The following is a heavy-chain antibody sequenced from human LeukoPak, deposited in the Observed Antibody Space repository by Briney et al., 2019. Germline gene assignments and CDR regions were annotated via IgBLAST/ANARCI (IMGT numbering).Heavy chain of an antibody. Sequence: SETLSLTCTVSGGSISSSSYYWGWIRQPPGKGLEWIGSIYYSGSTYYNPSLKSRVTISVDTSKNQFSLKLSSVTAADTAVYYCARRGSENWGQGTLVTVSS. CDR3: ARRGSEN. CDR1: GGSISSSSYY. CDR2: IYYSGST. V-gene: IGHV4-39*07. J-gene: IGHJ4*02. D-gene: IGHD3-16*01.